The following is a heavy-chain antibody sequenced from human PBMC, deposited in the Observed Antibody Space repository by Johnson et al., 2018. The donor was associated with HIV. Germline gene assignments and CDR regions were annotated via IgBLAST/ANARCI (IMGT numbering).Heavy chain of an antibody. CDR1: GFTFSSYA. V-gene: IGHV3-30-3*02. CDR3: AKTMAQGEYACDV. D-gene: IGHD3-10*01. Sequence: QMLLVESGGGVVLPGGSLRLSCAASGFTFSSYAMDWVRQAPGKGLEWVALISYDGSNKYYADAVKGRFTISRDNSKNTLYLQLTSLRDDDTAVYYCAKTMAQGEYACDVWGQGTLVTVSS. CDR2: ISYDGSNK. J-gene: IGHJ3*01.